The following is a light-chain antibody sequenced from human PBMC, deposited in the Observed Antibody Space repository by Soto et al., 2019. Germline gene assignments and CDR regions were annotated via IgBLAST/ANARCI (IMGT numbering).Light chain of an antibody. CDR3: EQYGISPLT. CDR2: RAS. Sequence: EIVLTKSPGTTSLSPGERATLSCRASQSVSSDSLAWYQQKPGQTPKVLIYRASRIATGIPDRFSGSVSGTDFTNKISILEAEDFEVNYCEQYGISPLTFG. CDR1: QSVSSDS. V-gene: IGKV3-20*01. J-gene: IGKJ4*01.